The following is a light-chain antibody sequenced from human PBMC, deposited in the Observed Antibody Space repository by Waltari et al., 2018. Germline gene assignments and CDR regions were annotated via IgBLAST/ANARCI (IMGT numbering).Light chain of an antibody. CDR2: EGT. CDR3: SSYTGSSTLLV. J-gene: IGLJ2*01. CDR1: TSDIGNNDY. V-gene: IGLV2-14*01. Sequence: QSALTQPASVSGSPGQSITISCTGTTSDIGNNDYVSWYQQHPGKAPKLLIYEGTHRPSGVSTRFSGSKSVSTASLTISGLQADDEADYYCSSYTGSSTLLVFGGGTDLTVL.